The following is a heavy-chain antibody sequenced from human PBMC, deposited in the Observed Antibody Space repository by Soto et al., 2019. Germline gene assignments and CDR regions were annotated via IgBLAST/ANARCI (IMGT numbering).Heavy chain of an antibody. V-gene: IGHV4-38-2*02. CDR2: VFHSGTT. CDR1: GYSINSGYY. CDR3: VRDFGDLRDFWRGADC. D-gene: IGHD3-3*01. J-gene: IGHJ4*02. Sequence: PSATLSLTCAVSGYSINSGYYWGGIRQSPGQGLEWIGSVFHSGTTYSTPSLKTRLTISVDTSKNQFSLDLNAVTAADTAVYYCVRDFGDLRDFWRGADCWGQGIQV.